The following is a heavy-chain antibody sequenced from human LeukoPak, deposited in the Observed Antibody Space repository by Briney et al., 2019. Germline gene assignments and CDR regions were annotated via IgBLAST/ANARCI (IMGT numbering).Heavy chain of an antibody. V-gene: IGHV4-30-4*01. J-gene: IGHJ4*02. CDR2: IYYSGST. CDR3: ARDGVGAMVY. D-gene: IGHD1-26*01. Sequence: SETLSLTCTVSGGSISSGDYYWSWFRQPPGKGLEWIGYIYYSGSTYYNPSLKSRVTISVDTSKNQFSLKLSSVTAADTAVYYCARDGVGAMVYWGQGTLVTVSS. CDR1: GGSISSGDYY.